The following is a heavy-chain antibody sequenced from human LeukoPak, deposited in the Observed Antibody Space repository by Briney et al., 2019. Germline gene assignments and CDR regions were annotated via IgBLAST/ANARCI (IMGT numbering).Heavy chain of an antibody. D-gene: IGHD2-15*01. CDR3: AKHGKVVVAATIDY. V-gene: IGHV3-48*03. Sequence: PGGSLRLSCAASGFTFSSYEMNWVRQAPGKGLEWVSYISSSDSTTYYTDSVKGRFTISRDNSKNTLYLQMNSLRAEDTAVYYCAKHGKVVVAATIDYWGQGTLVTVSS. J-gene: IGHJ4*02. CDR2: ISSSDSTT. CDR1: GFTFSSYE.